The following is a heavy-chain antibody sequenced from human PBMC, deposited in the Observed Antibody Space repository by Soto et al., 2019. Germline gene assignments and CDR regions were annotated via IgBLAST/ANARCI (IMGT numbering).Heavy chain of an antibody. CDR3: ATSNWFDP. J-gene: IGHJ5*02. CDR2: IYYSGST. Sequence: QLQLQESGPGLVKPSETLSLTCTVSGGSISSRGYYWGWIRQPPGKGLEWIETIYYSGSTYYNPSLKGRVTISVDTSKNQFSLKLSSVTAADSAVYYCATSNWFDPWGQGTLVTVSS. V-gene: IGHV4-39*01. CDR1: GGSISSRGYY.